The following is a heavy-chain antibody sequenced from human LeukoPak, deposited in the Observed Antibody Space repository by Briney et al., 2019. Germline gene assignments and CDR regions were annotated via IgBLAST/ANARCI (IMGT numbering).Heavy chain of an antibody. J-gene: IGHJ3*02. V-gene: IGHV4-30-2*01. CDR1: GGSISSGGYS. Sequence: PSETLSLTCAVSGGSISSGGYSWSWIRQPPGKGREWIVYIYGSGSTYYNPSLKSRVTISVDRSKNQFSLKLSSVTAADTAVYYCARVTYYYDSSGYQPHAFDIWGQGTMVTVSS. D-gene: IGHD3-22*01. CDR3: ARVTYYYDSSGYQPHAFDI. CDR2: IYGSGST.